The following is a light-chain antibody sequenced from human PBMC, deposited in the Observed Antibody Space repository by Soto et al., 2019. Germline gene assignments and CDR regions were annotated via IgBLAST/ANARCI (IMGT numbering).Light chain of an antibody. CDR1: SSNIGTGYL. J-gene: IGLJ2*01. V-gene: IGLV1-40*01. Sequence: QSALTQPPSVSGAPGQRVTISCTGSSSNIGTGYLVHWYQQIPGTAPKLLIYADTNRPSGVPDRFSGSKSGTSASLAITGLQAEDEAYYYCQSYDSSQTAYVVFGGGTKVTVL. CDR3: QSYDSSQTAYVV. CDR2: ADT.